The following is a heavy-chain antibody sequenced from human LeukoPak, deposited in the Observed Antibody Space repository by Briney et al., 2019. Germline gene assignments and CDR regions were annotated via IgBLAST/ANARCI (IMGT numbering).Heavy chain of an antibody. CDR1: GFTFSSYA. V-gene: IGHV3-23*01. CDR3: AKNGVTAAGDLDY. D-gene: IGHD6-13*01. CDR2: VSGSGDST. J-gene: IGHJ4*02. Sequence: GGSLRLSCAASGFTFSSYAMSWVRQAPGKGLEWVSVVSGSGDSTYYADSVKGRFTISRDNSKNTLYLQMNSLRAVDTAVYYCAKNGVTAAGDLDYWGQGTLVTVSS.